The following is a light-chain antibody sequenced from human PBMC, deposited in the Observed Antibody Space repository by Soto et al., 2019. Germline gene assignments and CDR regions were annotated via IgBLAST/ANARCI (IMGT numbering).Light chain of an antibody. CDR3: QQYGTVPNT. J-gene: IGKJ5*01. V-gene: IGKV3-20*01. Sequence: PGERATLSCRASQSVSSYLAWYQQKPGQPPRLLIYSASRRANGIPDRFSGSGSGTDFTLTLSRLESEDFAVYYCQQYGTVPNTFGQGTRLEIK. CDR2: SAS. CDR1: QSVSSY.